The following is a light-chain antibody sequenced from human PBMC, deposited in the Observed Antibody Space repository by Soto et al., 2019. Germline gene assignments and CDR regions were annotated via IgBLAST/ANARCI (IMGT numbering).Light chain of an antibody. V-gene: IGKV1-9*01. CDR2: AAS. Sequence: DLQLTQSPSFLSATVGDRVTITCRASQGISSSLAWYQQKPGEAPKLLIYAASTLQSGVPSRFSGSGYGTEFTLTISSLQPEDFASYYCQLLANFPLTFGQGTRLEIK. J-gene: IGKJ5*01. CDR3: QLLANFPLT. CDR1: QGISSS.